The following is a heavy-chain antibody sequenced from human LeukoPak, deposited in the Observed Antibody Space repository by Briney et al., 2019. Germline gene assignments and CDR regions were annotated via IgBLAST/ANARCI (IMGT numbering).Heavy chain of an antibody. CDR3: ARGKFGDFEN. J-gene: IGHJ6*02. D-gene: IGHD4-17*01. CDR1: GASINSYY. V-gene: IGHV4-59*01. Sequence: SETLSLTCTVSGASINSYYWSWIRQPPGKGLEWIGCVSYSGSTDYNPALKSRVTISEDTSKSQVSLKLSSVTAADTAVYFCARGKFGDFENWGQGTTVTVSS. CDR2: VSYSGST.